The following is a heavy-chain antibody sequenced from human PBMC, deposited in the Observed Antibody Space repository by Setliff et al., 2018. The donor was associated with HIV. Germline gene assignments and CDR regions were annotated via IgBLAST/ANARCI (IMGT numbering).Heavy chain of an antibody. CDR1: GFTFNSYG. CDR2: IWYDASKK. CDR3: VKDVVKFWSGSGALDF. Sequence: GSLRLSCAASGFTFNSYGMHWVRQAPGKGLEWVALIWYDASKKEYADSVKGRFNILREDSKKTVDLQMNSLRADDTAVYYCVKDVVKFWSGSGALDFWGPGTLVTVSS. D-gene: IGHD3-3*01. J-gene: IGHJ4*02. V-gene: IGHV3-33*06.